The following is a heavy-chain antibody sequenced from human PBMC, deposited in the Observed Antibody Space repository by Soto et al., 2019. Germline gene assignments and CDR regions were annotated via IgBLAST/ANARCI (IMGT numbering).Heavy chain of an antibody. CDR2: IIPIFGTA. J-gene: IGHJ6*02. CDR1: GGTFSSYA. CDR3: ARDYGSGSYYNVDYYYGMDV. Sequence: GASVKVSCKASGGTFSSYAISWVRQAPGQGLEWMGGIIPIFGTANYAQKFQGRVTITADESTSTAYMELSSLRSEDTAVYYCARDYGSGSYYNVDYYYGMDVWGQGTTVTVSS. D-gene: IGHD3-10*01. V-gene: IGHV1-69*13.